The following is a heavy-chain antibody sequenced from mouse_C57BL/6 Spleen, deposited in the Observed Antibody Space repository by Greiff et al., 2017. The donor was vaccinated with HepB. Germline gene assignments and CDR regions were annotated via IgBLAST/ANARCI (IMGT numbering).Heavy chain of an antibody. J-gene: IGHJ4*01. CDR1: GYTFTSYW. Sequence: QVQLQQPGAELVKPGASVKLSCKASGYTFTSYWMHWVKQRPGQGLEWIGMIHPNSGSTNYNEKFKSKATLTVDKSSSTAYMQLSSLTSEDSAVYYCARHRTGTKAMDYWGQGTSVTVSS. CDR2: IHPNSGST. CDR3: ARHRTGTKAMDY. V-gene: IGHV1-64*01. D-gene: IGHD4-1*01.